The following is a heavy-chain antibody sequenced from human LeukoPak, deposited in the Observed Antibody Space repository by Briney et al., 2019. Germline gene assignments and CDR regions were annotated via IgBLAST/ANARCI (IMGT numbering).Heavy chain of an antibody. CDR3: AKDPYSSYGTSASLYYMDV. J-gene: IGHJ6*03. V-gene: IGHV3-23*01. CDR1: GFTFSSYA. Sequence: GGSLRLSCAASGFTFSSYAMSWVRQAPGKGLEWVSAISGSGGSTYYADSVKGRFTISRDNSKNTLYLQMNSLRAEDTAVYYCAKDPYSSYGTSASLYYMDVWGKGTTVTVSS. CDR2: ISGSGGST. D-gene: IGHD3-16*01.